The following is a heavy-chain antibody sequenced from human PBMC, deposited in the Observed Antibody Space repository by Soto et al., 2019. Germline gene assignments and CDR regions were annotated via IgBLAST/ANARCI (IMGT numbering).Heavy chain of an antibody. J-gene: IGHJ4*02. Sequence: QVQLVQSGAEVKKPGASVKVSCKASGYTFTSYYMHWVRQAPGQGLEWMGIINPSGGSTSYAQKFQGRVPMTRDTSTSTVYMELSSLRSEDTAVYYCARGRAATSIAVAGTGWYNWGQGTLVTVSS. CDR3: ARGRAATSIAVAGTGWYN. CDR2: INPSGGST. CDR1: GYTFTSYY. V-gene: IGHV1-46*01. D-gene: IGHD6-19*01.